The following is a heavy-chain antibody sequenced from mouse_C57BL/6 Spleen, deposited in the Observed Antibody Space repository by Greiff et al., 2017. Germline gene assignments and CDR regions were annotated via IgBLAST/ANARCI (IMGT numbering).Heavy chain of an antibody. CDR3: ARWGTDWYFDV. V-gene: IGHV1-69*01. J-gene: IGHJ1*03. D-gene: IGHD3-3*01. CDR1: GYTFTSYW. Sequence: VKQSCKASGYTFTSYWMHWVKQRPGQGLEWIGEIDPSDSYTNYNQKFKGKSTLTVDKSSSTAYMQLSSLTSEDSAVYYCARWGTDWYFDVWGTGTTVTVSS. CDR2: IDPSDSYT.